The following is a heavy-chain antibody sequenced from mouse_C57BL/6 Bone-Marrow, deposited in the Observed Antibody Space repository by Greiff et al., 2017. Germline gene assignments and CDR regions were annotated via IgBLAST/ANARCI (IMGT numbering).Heavy chain of an antibody. CDR2: IYIGNGYT. Sequence: EVKLMESGAELVRPGSSVKMSCKTSGYTFTSYGINWVKQRPGQGLEWIGYIYIGNGYTEYNEKFKGKATLTSDTSSSTAYMQLSSLTSEDSAIYFCARYPRVYYGSWFAYWGQGTLVTVSA. D-gene: IGHD1-1*01. J-gene: IGHJ3*01. CDR3: ARYPRVYYGSWFAY. CDR1: GYTFTSYG. V-gene: IGHV1-58*01.